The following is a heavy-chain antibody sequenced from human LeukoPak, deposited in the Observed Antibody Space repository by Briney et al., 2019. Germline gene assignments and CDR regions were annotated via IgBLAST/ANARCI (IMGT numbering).Heavy chain of an antibody. V-gene: IGHV3-43*02. D-gene: IGHD3-10*01. J-gene: IGHJ4*02. Sequence: GGSLRLSCAASGFTFDDYAMHRVRQAPGKGLEWVSLISGDGGSTYYADSVKGRFTISRDNSKNSLYLQMNSLRTEDTALYYCAGAPCDILCFGELPDYWGQETLVTVS. CDR2: ISGDGGST. CDR1: GFTFDDYA. CDR3: AGAPCDILCFGELPDY.